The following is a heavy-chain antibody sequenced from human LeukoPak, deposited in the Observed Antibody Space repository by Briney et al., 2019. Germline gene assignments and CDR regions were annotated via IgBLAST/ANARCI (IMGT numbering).Heavy chain of an antibody. CDR3: AITTSTVRGVIGYDY. J-gene: IGHJ4*02. V-gene: IGHV3-21*01. Sequence: PGGSLRLSCAASGFTFSSYSMNWVRQAPGKGLEWASSISSSSSYIYYADSVKGRFTISRDNAKNSLYLQMNSLRAEDTAVYYCAITTSTVRGVIGYDYWGQGTLVTVSS. CDR2: ISSSSSYI. CDR1: GFTFSSYS. D-gene: IGHD3-10*01.